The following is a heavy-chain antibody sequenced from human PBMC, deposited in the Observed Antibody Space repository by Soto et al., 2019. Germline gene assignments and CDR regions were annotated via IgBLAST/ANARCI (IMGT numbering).Heavy chain of an antibody. CDR3: ARDPPTVDDAFDM. Sequence: QVQLVQSGAEVKKPGSSVKVSCKASGGTFSSYTISWVRQAPGRGLEWMGRIIPIRGIANYAQKFQGRVTITADKSTSTAYRELSSLRSEDTAVYYCARDPPTVDDAFDMWGQGTMVTVSS. D-gene: IGHD4-17*01. V-gene: IGHV1-69*08. J-gene: IGHJ3*02. CDR2: IIPIRGIA. CDR1: GGTFSSYT.